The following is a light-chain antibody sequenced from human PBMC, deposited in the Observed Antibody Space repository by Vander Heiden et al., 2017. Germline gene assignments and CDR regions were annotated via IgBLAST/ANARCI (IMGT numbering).Light chain of an antibody. CDR3: HQRTNCPIT. Sequence: EIVLTQSPATLSLSPGERATLSCRASQSVSSYLAWYQQKPGQAPRLLIYDASNRATGIPARLSGSGSGTDFTLTISSREPEDFAVYYCHQRTNCPITLAGGTKVEIK. CDR1: QSVSSY. CDR2: DAS. V-gene: IGKV3-11*01. J-gene: IGKJ4*01.